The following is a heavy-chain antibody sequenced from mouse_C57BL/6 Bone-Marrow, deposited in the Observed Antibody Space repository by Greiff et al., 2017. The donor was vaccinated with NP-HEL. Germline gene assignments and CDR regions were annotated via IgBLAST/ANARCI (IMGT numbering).Heavy chain of an antibody. CDR1: GYAFTNYL. CDR2: INPGSGGT. J-gene: IGHJ1*03. Sequence: LVESGAELVRPGTSVKVSCKASGYAFTNYLIEWVKQRPGQGLEWIGVINPGSGGTNYNEKFKGKATLTADKSSSTAYMQLSSLTSEDSAVYFCASSYYYGHWYFDVWGTGTTVTVSS. CDR3: ASSYYYGHWYFDV. V-gene: IGHV1-54*01. D-gene: IGHD1-1*01.